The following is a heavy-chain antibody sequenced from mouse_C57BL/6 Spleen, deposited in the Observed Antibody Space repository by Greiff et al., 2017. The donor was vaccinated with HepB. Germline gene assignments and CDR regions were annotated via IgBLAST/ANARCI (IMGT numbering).Heavy chain of an antibody. J-gene: IGHJ4*01. Sequence: DVQLVESGGGLVKPGGSLKLSCAASGFTFSDYGMHWVRQAPEKGLEWVAYISSGSSTIYYADTVKGRFTISRDNAKNTLFLQMTSLRSEDTAMYYCARSWVHYAMDYWGQGTSVTVSS. CDR3: ARSWVHYAMDY. V-gene: IGHV5-17*01. CDR1: GFTFSDYG. D-gene: IGHD4-1*01. CDR2: ISSGSSTI.